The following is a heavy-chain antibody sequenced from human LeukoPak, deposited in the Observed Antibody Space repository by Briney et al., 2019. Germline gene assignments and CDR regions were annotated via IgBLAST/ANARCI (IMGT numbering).Heavy chain of an antibody. CDR2: INPNSGDT. Sequence: ASVKVSCKASGYTFIDYYIHWVRQAPGQGLEWMGWINPNSGDTNYAQKFQGRVTMTRDTSIRTVYMELSSLRSEDTAVYYCARDEDSSGYYYAFGYWGQGTLVTVSS. CDR1: GYTFIDYY. D-gene: IGHD3-22*01. CDR3: ARDEDSSGYYYAFGY. V-gene: IGHV1-2*02. J-gene: IGHJ4*02.